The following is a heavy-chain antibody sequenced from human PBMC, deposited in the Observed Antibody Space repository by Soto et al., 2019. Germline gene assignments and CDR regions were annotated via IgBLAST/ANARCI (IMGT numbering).Heavy chain of an antibody. D-gene: IGHD3-3*01. CDR2: ISAYNGNT. CDR1: GYTFTSYG. V-gene: IGHV1-18*04. J-gene: IGHJ6*02. CDR3: ARDQYYDFWSGYYKYYYYGMDV. Sequence: ASVKVSCKASGYTFTSYGISWVRQAPGQGLEWMGWISAYNGNTNYAQKLQGRVTMTTDESTSTAYMELSSLRSEDTAVYYCARDQYYDFWSGYYKYYYYGMDVWGQGTTVTVSS.